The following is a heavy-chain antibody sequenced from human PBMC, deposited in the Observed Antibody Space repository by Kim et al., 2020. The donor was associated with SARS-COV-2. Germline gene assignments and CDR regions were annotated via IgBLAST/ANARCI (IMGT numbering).Heavy chain of an antibody. D-gene: IGHD3-16*01. CDR3: AKETAVSDYTFMYFDY. V-gene: IGHV3-23*01. J-gene: IGHJ4*02. CDR2: INGDNT. Sequence: GGSLRLSCAASGFTFSSHGMSWVRQAPGKGLEWVSAINGDNTYYADSVKGRFIISRDNSKNTVYLQMNSLRAEDTAIYYCAKETAVSDYTFMYFDYWGQGTLVTVSS. CDR1: GFTFSSHG.